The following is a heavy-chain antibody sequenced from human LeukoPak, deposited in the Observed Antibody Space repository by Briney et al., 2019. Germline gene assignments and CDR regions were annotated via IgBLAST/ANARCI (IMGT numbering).Heavy chain of an antibody. CDR3: ARDGVTIGYYYYGMDV. CDR1: GGTFSSYA. D-gene: IGHD4-17*01. CDR2: IIPILGIA. V-gene: IGHV1-69*04. J-gene: IGHJ6*02. Sequence: ASVKVSCKASGGTFSSYAISWVRQAPGQGLEWMGRIIPILGIANYAQKFQGRVTITADKSTSTAYMELSSLRSEDTAAYYCARDGVTIGYYYYGMDVWGQGTTVTVSS.